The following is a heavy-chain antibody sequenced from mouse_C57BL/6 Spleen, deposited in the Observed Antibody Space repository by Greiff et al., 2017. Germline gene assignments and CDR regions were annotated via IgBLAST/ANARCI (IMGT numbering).Heavy chain of an antibody. D-gene: IGHD2-1*01. V-gene: IGHV10-1*01. J-gene: IGHJ2*01. CDR3: VTTSY. Sequence: EVQLVESGGGLVQPKGSLKLSCAASGFSFNTYAMNWVRQAPGQGLEWVARIRSKSNNSATYYDDSVKDRFTISRDDSESMLYLQMSNLKTEDTAMYYCVTTSYWGQGTTLTVSS. CDR1: GFSFNTYA. CDR2: IRSKSNNSAT.